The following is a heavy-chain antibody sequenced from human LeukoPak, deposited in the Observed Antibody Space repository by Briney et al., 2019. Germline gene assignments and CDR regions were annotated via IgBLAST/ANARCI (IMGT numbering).Heavy chain of an antibody. J-gene: IGHJ4*02. V-gene: IGHV3-33*01. CDR3: ARGPWYDILTGYSNFDY. Sequence: GGSLRLSCAASGFTFSSYGMHWVRQAPGKGLEWVAVIWYDGSKKYYVDSVKGRFTISRDNSKNTLYLQMNSLRAEDTAVYYCARGPWYDILTGYSNFDYWGQGTLVTVSS. D-gene: IGHD3-9*01. CDR2: IWYDGSKK. CDR1: GFTFSSYG.